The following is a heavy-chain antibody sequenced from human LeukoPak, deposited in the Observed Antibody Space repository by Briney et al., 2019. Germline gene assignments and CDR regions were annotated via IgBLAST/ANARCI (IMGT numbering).Heavy chain of an antibody. CDR3: VKDLNGTWSFDY. D-gene: IGHD2-8*01. CDR2: ISSNEYDT. Sequence: GGSLRLSCSASGFAFSVYFMHWVRQAPGKGLEYVSSISSNEYDTYYADSVKGRFTISRDNSKNTLFLQMSSLSAEDTAVYYCVKDLNGTWSFDYWGQGTLVTVSS. CDR1: GFAFSVYF. J-gene: IGHJ4*02. V-gene: IGHV3-64D*06.